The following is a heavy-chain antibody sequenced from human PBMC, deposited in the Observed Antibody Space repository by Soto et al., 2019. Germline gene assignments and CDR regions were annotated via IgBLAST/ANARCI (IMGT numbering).Heavy chain of an antibody. Sequence: GEAEQISGEGPVDSVSSYWCGRERQMPEKGLEWMGTIYPGDSDTRYSPSFQGQVTISADKSISTAYLQWSSLKASDPAMYYCAREAYCGGGSGYSDAFDIWGQGTMVTVSS. CDR3: AREAYCGGGSGYSDAFDI. D-gene: IGHD2-15*01. V-gene: IGHV5-51*01. CDR1: VDSVSSYW. CDR2: IYPGDSDT. J-gene: IGHJ3*02.